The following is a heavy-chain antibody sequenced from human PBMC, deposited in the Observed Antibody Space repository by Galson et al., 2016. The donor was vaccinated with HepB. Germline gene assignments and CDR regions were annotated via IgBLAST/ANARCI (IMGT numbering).Heavy chain of an antibody. CDR2: ITGAAGSM. CDR3: AKGLLPLAYVTFYFDS. D-gene: IGHD4-11*01. V-gene: IGHV3-23*01. CDR1: GFTFSHHA. Sequence: SLRLSCAASGFTFSHHAMTWVRQAPGKGLEWVSTITGAAGSMFYADSVRGRFTIPRDNSENTMFLQMSSLRVEDTATYFCAKGLLPLAYVTFYFDSWGQGRLVTVSS. J-gene: IGHJ4*02.